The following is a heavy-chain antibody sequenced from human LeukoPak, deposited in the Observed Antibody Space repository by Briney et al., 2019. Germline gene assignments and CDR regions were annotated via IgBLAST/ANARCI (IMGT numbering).Heavy chain of an antibody. D-gene: IGHD3-22*01. CDR1: GGSISSGSYY. CDR2: IYTSGST. V-gene: IGHV4-61*02. Sequence: SETLSLTCTVSGGSISSGSYYWSWIRQPAGKGLEWIGRIYTSGSTNYNPSLKSRVTISVDTSKNQLSLKLSSVTAADTAVYYCARDTATNPNYYDSSGYIGYWGQGTLVTVSS. CDR3: ARDTATNPNYYDSSGYIGY. J-gene: IGHJ4*02.